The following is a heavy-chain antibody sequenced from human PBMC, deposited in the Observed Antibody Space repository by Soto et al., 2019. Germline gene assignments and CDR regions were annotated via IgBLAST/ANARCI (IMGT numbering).Heavy chain of an antibody. Sequence: XETLSLTCTVSGGSINNYYWSWIRHPAGKGLEWIGRIHGSGTTNYNPSLKSRVSMSVDKSKNQLSLKLFSVTAADTAVYYCANEGSGAPNWFDPWGPATMVTLSS. V-gene: IGHV4-4*07. D-gene: IGHD6-19*01. J-gene: IGHJ5*02. CDR2: IHGSGTT. CDR1: GGSINNYY. CDR3: ANEGSGAPNWFDP.